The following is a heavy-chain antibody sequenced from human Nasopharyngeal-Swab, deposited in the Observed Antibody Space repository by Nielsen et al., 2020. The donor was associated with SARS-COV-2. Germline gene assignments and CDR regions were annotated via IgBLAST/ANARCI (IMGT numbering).Heavy chain of an antibody. CDR2: VNGDGSGP. V-gene: IGHV3-74*01. CDR3: AVGQHAGAFDY. CDR1: GFTFSRYW. J-gene: IGHJ4*02. D-gene: IGHD1-26*01. Sequence: GESLKISCAASGFTFSRYWMHWVRQAPGKGLVWVSRVNGDGSGPGRADSVKGRFTISRDNAKSMLYLQMNSLRAEDTAVYYCAVGQHAGAFDYWGQGTLVTVSS.